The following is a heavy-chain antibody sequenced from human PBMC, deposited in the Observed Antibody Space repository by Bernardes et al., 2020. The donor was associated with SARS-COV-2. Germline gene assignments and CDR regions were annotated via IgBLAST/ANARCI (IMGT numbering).Heavy chain of an antibody. J-gene: IGHJ6*02. D-gene: IGHD3-9*01. CDR3: ARHVYSYDITGGLDV. Sequence: SETLSLTCSVSGDSIRTSDYYWGWIRRPPGKGLEWIGSRYRDGSTYYDPSLKSRVTISADTSKNQFSLKLTSVTSTDTAVYCCARHVYSYDITGGLDVWGQGTTFTVSS. CDR1: GDSIRTSDYY. CDR2: RYRDGST. V-gene: IGHV4-39*01.